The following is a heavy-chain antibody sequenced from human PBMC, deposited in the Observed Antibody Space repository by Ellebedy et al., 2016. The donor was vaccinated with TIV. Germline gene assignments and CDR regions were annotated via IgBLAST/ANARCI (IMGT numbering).Heavy chain of an antibody. V-gene: IGHV1-24*01. CDR3: ARTFGGLDY. CDR1: GYTLTDLS. D-gene: IGHD2-15*01. Sequence: ASVKVSCKVSGYTLTDLSMHWVRQAPGKGLEWMGGFDPEDGETIYAQKFQGRVTITADESTSTAYMELSSLRSEDTAVYYCARTFGGLDYWGQGTLVTVSS. CDR2: FDPEDGET. J-gene: IGHJ4*02.